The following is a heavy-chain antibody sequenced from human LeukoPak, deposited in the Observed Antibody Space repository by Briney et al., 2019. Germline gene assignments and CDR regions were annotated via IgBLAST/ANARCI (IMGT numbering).Heavy chain of an antibody. CDR1: GGSISSGGYY. V-gene: IGHV4-31*03. CDR2: IYYSGST. D-gene: IGHD3-10*01. J-gene: IGHJ4*02. CDR3: ARGRVGSPIDY. Sequence: SETLSLTCTVSGGSISSGGYYWSWIRQHPGKGLEWIGYIYYSGSTYYNPSLKSRVTTSVDTSKNQFSLKLSSVTAADTAVYYCARGRVGSPIDYWGQGTLVTVSS.